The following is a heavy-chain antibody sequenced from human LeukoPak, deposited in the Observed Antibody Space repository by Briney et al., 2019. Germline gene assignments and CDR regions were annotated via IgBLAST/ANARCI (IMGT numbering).Heavy chain of an antibody. CDR2: LSDSGGST. D-gene: IGHD2-15*01. CDR1: GFTFSSYA. V-gene: IGHV3-23*01. J-gene: IGHJ3*02. Sequence: GGSLRLSCAASGFTFSSYAMSWVRRAPGKGLEWVSALSDSGGSTYNPDCVKGRFTISRDNSTNTLYLQMNSLRAEDTAVYYRAKEEGYCSGGSCYSAAFDIWGRGTMVTVSS. CDR3: AKEEGYCSGGSCYSAAFDI.